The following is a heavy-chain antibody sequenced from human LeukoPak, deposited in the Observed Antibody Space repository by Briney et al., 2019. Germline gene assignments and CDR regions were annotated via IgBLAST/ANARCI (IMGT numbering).Heavy chain of an antibody. D-gene: IGHD3-10*01. CDR3: VRGGSQPITMHVFDY. CDR2: ISGNGRIT. V-gene: IGHV3-23*01. J-gene: IGHJ4*02. CDR1: GYTFSSYA. Sequence: GSLRLSCVVSGYTFSSYALGWVRQAPGKGLEWVSIISGNGRITYYADSVVKGRFTISRDSSKTTMYMQMDSLRVEATAVYYCVRGGSQPITMHVFDYWGQGTLVTVSS.